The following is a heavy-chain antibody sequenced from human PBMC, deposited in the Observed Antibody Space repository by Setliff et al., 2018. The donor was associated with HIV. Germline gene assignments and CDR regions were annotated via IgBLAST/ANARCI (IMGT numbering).Heavy chain of an antibody. V-gene: IGHV1-46*01. J-gene: IGHJ4*02. Sequence: ASGKVSCKASGYTFTSYHIHWVRQAPGQGLEWMGVINPSGGSTSYAQKFQGRVTMTRGTSTGTVFMELSGLRFEDTAMYYCARVGERWLQFYYFDNWGQGTLVTV. CDR3: ARVGERWLQFYYFDN. CDR1: GYTFTSYH. D-gene: IGHD5-12*01. CDR2: INPSGGST.